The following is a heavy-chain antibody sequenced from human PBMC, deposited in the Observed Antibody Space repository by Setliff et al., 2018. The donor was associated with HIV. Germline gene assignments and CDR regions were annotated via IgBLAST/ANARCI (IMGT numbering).Heavy chain of an antibody. CDR3: ARDHLHYSSGLFKYYYYYGMDV. CDR1: GFTFSSYW. CDR2: INSDGSTT. Sequence: PGGSLRLSCAASGFTFSSYWMHWVRQAPGKGLVWVSHINSDGSTTNYADSVKGRFTISRDNSKNTLYLQMNSLRADGTAVYYCARDHLHYSSGLFKYYYYYGMDVWGQGTTVTVSS. V-gene: IGHV3-74*01. J-gene: IGHJ6*02. D-gene: IGHD6-19*01.